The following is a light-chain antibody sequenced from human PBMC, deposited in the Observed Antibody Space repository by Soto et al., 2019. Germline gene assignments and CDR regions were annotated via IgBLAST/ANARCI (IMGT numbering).Light chain of an antibody. CDR3: QHYNSYSEA. CDR1: QPISSW. J-gene: IGKJ1*01. V-gene: IGKV1-5*03. Sequence: DIQMTQSPSTLSGSVGDRVTITCRASQPISSWLAWYQQKPGKAPKLLIYKASTLKSGVPSRFSGSGSWTEFTRTISSLQPDDFATYYCQHYNSYSEAFGQGTKVELK. CDR2: KAS.